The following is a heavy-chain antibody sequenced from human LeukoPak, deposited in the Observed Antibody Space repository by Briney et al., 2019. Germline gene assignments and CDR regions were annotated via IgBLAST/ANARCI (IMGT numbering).Heavy chain of an antibody. CDR3: AKSYSSGWYAIDY. CDR2: IRYDGSNK. V-gene: IGHV3-30*02. CDR1: GFTFSSYG. J-gene: IGHJ4*02. Sequence: PGGSLTLSCAASGFTFSSYGMHWVRQAPGKGREWVAFIRYDGSNKYYPDSVKGRFTIPRDNSKNTLYLQMNSLRAEDRAVYYCAKSYSSGWYAIDYWGQGTLVTVSS. D-gene: IGHD6-19*01.